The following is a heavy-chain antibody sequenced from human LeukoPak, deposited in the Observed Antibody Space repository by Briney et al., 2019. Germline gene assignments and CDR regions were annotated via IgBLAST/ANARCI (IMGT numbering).Heavy chain of an antibody. V-gene: IGHV3-21*01. Sequence: GGSLRLSCAASGFTFSSYNMNWVRQAPGKGLEWVSSISGDRTDIYYADSVKGRFTISRDNSKNSLYLQMNSLTAEDTAIYYCARRGYYDSSGYDFWGQGTLVTVSS. CDR2: ISGDRTDI. CDR3: ARRGYYDSSGYDF. D-gene: IGHD3-22*01. CDR1: GFTFSSYN. J-gene: IGHJ4*02.